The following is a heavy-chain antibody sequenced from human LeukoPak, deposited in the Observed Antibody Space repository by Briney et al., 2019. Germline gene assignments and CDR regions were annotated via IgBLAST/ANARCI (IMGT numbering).Heavy chain of an antibody. J-gene: IGHJ4*02. CDR2: VDNQI. CDR3: ARDRFGDYDY. V-gene: IGHV3-23*01. Sequence: GGSLRLSCAASGFTFSASTMALVRQAPGKGLAWVSAVDNQIFYADSVKGRFTISRDDSRNALYLQMNSLSVEDSAIYYCARDRFGDYDYWGQGTLVTVSS. D-gene: IGHD4-17*01. CDR1: GFTFSAST.